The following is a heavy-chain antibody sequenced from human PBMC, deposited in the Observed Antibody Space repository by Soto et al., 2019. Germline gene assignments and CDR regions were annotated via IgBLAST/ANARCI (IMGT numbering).Heavy chain of an antibody. CDR3: AKVGSDRYSGQPFDY. D-gene: IGHD5-12*01. CDR1: GFTFSNYA. J-gene: IGHJ4*02. CDR2: ISSSSGST. V-gene: IGHV3-23*01. Sequence: EVQLLESGGGLVQPRGSLRVSCAASGFTFSNYAMNWVRQAPGKGLEWVSTISSSSGSTYYADSVKGRFTISRDNSKNFLYLQMNSLRGDDTAVYYCAKVGSDRYSGQPFDYWGQGTLVTISS.